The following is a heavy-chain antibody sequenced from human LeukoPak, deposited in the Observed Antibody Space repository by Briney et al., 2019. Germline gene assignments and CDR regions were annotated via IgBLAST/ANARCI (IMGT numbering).Heavy chain of an antibody. CDR2: ISVRSNYI. CDR3: VRLRRNSDTSGFYYYYDF. CDR1: GYTFSSYS. V-gene: IGHV3-21*01. J-gene: IGHJ4*02. D-gene: IGHD3-22*01. Sequence: GGSLRLSCLASGYTFSSYSINWVRQAPGEGLGWVSSISVRSNYIYYADSARGRFRISRDDARDSLYLQMNSLRAEDTAVYYCVRLRRNSDTSGFYYYYDFWGQGTLVTVSS.